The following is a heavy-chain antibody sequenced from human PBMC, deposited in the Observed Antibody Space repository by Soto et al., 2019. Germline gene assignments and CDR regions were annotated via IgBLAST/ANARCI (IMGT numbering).Heavy chain of an antibody. V-gene: IGHV4-39*01. J-gene: IGHJ5*02. CDR3: ARVTITIFGVVDP. CDR2: ISYSGTT. D-gene: IGHD3-3*01. Sequence: KPAETLSLTCIVSGVSISTGGYHWGYIRQPPGKGLEWIGSISYSGTTHYNPSLTSRVTISGDTSKNQFSLKLTSVTAADTAVYYCARVTITIFGVVDPWGQGTLVTVSS. CDR1: GVSISTGGYH.